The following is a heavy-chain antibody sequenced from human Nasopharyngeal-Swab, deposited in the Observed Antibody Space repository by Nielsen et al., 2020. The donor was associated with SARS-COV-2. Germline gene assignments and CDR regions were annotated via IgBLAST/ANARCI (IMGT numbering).Heavy chain of an antibody. CDR3: ARERQQLGPLHYYYYGMDV. CDR1: GFTFSSYA. Sequence: GESLKISCAASGFTFSSYAMHWVRQAPGKGLEWVAVISYDGSNKYYADPVKGRFTISRDNSKNTLYLQMNSLRAEDTAVYYCARERQQLGPLHYYYYGMDVWGQGTTVTVSS. D-gene: IGHD6-13*01. V-gene: IGHV3-30-3*01. J-gene: IGHJ6*02. CDR2: ISYDGSNK.